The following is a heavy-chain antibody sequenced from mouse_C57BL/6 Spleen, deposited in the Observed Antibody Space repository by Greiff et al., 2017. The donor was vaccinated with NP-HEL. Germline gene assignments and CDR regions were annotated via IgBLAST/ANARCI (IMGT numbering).Heavy chain of an antibody. J-gene: IGHJ4*01. CDR1: GYTFTSYW. Sequence: VQLQQPGAELVRPGSSVKLSCKASGYTFTSYWMDWVKQRPGQGLEWIGNIYPSDSETHYNQKFKGKATLTVDTSSSTAYMQLSSLTSEDSAVYYCARSWGYAMDYWGQGTSVTVSS. V-gene: IGHV1-61*01. CDR3: ARSWGYAMDY. D-gene: IGHD4-1*01. CDR2: IYPSDSET.